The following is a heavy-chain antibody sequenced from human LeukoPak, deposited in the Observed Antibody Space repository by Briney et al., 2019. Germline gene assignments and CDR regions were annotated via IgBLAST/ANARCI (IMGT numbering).Heavy chain of an antibody. Sequence: GGSLRLSCAASGFTLSSYAMSWVRQAPGKGLEWVSTISASGGSTNYADSVKGRFTISRDNSKNTVYLQMNSLRAEDTAVYYCAKVMKGSERLTMVRGVIIKTAGLYYMDVWGKGTTVTVSS. CDR1: GFTLSSYA. CDR2: ISASGGST. CDR3: AKVMKGSERLTMVRGVIIKTAGLYYMDV. J-gene: IGHJ6*03. D-gene: IGHD3-10*01. V-gene: IGHV3-23*01.